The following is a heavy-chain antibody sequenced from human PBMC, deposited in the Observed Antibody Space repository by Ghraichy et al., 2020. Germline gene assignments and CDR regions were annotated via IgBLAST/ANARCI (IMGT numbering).Heavy chain of an antibody. CDR1: GFTFSSYA. CDR3: AKEGWRAYCGGDCYPPNAFDI. CDR2: ISGSGGST. D-gene: IGHD2-21*02. Sequence: ETLSLTCAASGFTFSSYAMSWVRQAPGEGLEWVSAISGSGGSTYYADSVKGRFTISRDNSKNTLYLQMNSLRAEDTAVYYCAKEGWRAYCGGDCYPPNAFDIWGQGTMVTVSS. V-gene: IGHV3-23*01. J-gene: IGHJ3*02.